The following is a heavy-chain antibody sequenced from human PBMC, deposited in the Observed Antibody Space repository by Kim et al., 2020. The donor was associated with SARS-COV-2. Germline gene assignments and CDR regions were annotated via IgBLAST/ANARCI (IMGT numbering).Heavy chain of an antibody. CDR1: GYTFTGYY. CDR3: ARVATKDIVVVPAAINPLDP. CDR2: INPNSGGT. D-gene: IGHD2-2*02. J-gene: IGHJ5*02. Sequence: ASVKVSCKASGYTFTGYYMHRVRQAPGQGLEWMGWINPNSGGTNYAQKFQGRVTMTRDTSISTAYMELSRLRSDDTAVYYCARVATKDIVVVPAAINPLDPWGQGTLVTVSS. V-gene: IGHV1-2*02.